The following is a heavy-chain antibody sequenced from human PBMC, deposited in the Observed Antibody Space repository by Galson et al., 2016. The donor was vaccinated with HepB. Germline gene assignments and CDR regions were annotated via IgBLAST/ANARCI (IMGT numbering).Heavy chain of an antibody. D-gene: IGHD3-3*01. V-gene: IGHV3-30*19. J-gene: IGHJ5*02. CDR2: VSYDGTNK. CDR1: GFTFSNHG. CDR3: AKEGHHDFWSGYYNWFAP. Sequence: SLRLSCAAFGFTFSNHGMHWVRQAPGKGLEWVAVVSYDGTNKYYADSVKGRFTISRDNSRNSLYLQMNSLRPEDTAVYYCAKEGHHDFWSGYYNWFAPWGQGTLVTVSS.